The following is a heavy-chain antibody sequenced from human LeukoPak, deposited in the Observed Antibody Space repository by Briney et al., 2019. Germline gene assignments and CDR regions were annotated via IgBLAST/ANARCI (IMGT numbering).Heavy chain of an antibody. CDR1: GGSISSYY. V-gene: IGHV4-59*01. CDR2: IYYSGST. Sequence: SETLSLTCTVSGGSISSYYWSWIRQPPGKGLEWIGYIYYSGSTNYNPSLKSRVTMSVDTSKNQFSLKLSSVTAADTAVYYCARGSGSGYYWEGELPTPYYFDYWGQGTLVTVSS. CDR3: ARGSGSGYYWEGELPTPYYFDY. D-gene: IGHD3-3*01. J-gene: IGHJ4*02.